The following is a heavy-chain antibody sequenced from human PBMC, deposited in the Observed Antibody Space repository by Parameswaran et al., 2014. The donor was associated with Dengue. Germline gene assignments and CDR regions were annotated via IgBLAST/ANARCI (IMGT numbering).Heavy chain of an antibody. Sequence: WVRQAPGQGLEWMGIIHPSDGTVRYAQKFQGRVTMTRDTSTSTVYMELNRLRSEDTAVYYCARIDWYYNYGIDLWGQGTTVTVSS. V-gene: IGHV1-46*01. J-gene: IGHJ6*02. CDR2: IHPSDGTV. D-gene: IGHD3-9*01. CDR3: ARIDWYYNYGIDL.